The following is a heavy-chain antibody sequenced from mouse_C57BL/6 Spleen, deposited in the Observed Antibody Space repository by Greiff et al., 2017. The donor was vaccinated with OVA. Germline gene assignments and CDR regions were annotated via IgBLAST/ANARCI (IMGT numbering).Heavy chain of an antibody. CDR1: GYTFTSYD. CDR3: ARSRDDYLYYFDY. J-gene: IGHJ2*01. V-gene: IGHV1-85*01. Sequence: QVQLQQSGPELVKPGASVKLSCKASGYTFTSYDINWVKQRPGRGLEWIGWIYPRDGSTKYNEKFKGKATLTVDTSSSTAYMELHSLTSEDSAVYFCARSRDDYLYYFDYWGQGTTLTVSS. CDR2: IYPRDGST. D-gene: IGHD2-4*01.